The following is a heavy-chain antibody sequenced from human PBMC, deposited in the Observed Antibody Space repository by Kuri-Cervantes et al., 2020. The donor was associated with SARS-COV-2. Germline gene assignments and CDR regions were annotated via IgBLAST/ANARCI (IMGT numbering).Heavy chain of an antibody. CDR2: ISGSGGST. V-gene: IGHV3-23*01. D-gene: IGHD3-10*01. Sequence: GGSLRLSCAASGFTFSSYAMSWVRQAPGKGLEWVSAISGSGGSTYYADSVKGRFTISRDNSKNTLYLQMNSLRAEGTAVYYCAKNLPYYYGSGSYGSYFNYWGRGTLVTVSS. J-gene: IGHJ4*02. CDR3: AKNLPYYYGSGSYGSYFNY. CDR1: GFTFSSYA.